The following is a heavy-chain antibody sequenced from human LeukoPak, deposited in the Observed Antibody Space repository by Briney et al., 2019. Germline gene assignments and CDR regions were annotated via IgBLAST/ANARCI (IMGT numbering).Heavy chain of an antibody. Sequence: ASETLSLTCTVSGGSISSYYWTWIRQPPGKGLEWIGYAYYTGSTNYNPSLKSRVTISVETSKNQFSLKLSSVTAADTAVYYCARTFYYESSDYYYYAFDIWGQGTMVTVSS. CDR2: AYYTGST. CDR3: ARTFYYESSDYYYYAFDI. J-gene: IGHJ3*02. D-gene: IGHD3-22*01. CDR1: GGSISSYY. V-gene: IGHV4-59*01.